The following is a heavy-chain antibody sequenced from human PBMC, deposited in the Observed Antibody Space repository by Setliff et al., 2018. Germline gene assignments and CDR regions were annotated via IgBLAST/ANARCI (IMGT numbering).Heavy chain of an antibody. D-gene: IGHD1-1*01. J-gene: IGHJ4*02. CDR3: ARVISAAWRQLDC. CDR1: GGSISSSNW. Sequence: SETLSLTCAVSGGSISSSNWWSWVRQSPEKGLEWLGEISRDGRVKYPPSLRARLTLSLDGSRNQFSLELRSVSAADTAVYFCARVISAAWRQLDCWGQGTLVTV. V-gene: IGHV4-4*02. CDR2: ISRDGRV.